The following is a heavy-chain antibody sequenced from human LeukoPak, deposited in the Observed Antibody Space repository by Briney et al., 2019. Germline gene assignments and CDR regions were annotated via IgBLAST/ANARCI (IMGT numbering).Heavy chain of an antibody. CDR1: GGSISSSSYY. Sequence: SETLSLTCTVSGGSISSSSYYWGWIRQPPGKGLEWLGSIYYSGSTNYNPSLKSRVTISVNTSKNQVSLTNSSGTAADKAVYYCARGGNSITIFGVVIHNINWFDPWGQGTLVTVSS. D-gene: IGHD3-3*01. V-gene: IGHV4-39*07. CDR2: IYYSGST. CDR3: ARGGNSITIFGVVIHNINWFDP. J-gene: IGHJ5*02.